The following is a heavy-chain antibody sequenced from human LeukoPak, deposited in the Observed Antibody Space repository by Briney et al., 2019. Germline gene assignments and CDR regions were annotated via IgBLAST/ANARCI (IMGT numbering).Heavy chain of an antibody. CDR2: ISSSSSTI. Sequence: GGSLRLSCAVSGFTFSNYNMKWVRQAPGKGLEWVSYISSSSSTIYYADSVKGRFTISRDNAKSSLYLQLNSLRDEDSAVYYCSRGHYGPDYWGQGTLVTVSS. D-gene: IGHD3-16*01. CDR3: SRGHYGPDY. V-gene: IGHV3-48*02. CDR1: GFTFSNYN. J-gene: IGHJ4*02.